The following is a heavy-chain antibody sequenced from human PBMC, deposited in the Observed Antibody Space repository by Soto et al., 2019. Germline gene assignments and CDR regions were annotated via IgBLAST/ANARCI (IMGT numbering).Heavy chain of an antibody. Sequence: QVQLQESGPGLVKPSQTLSLTCTVSGGSISSGGYYWSWIRQHPGKGLEWIGYIYYSGSTYYNPSLQSRVTISVDTSKNQFSLKLSSVTAADTAVYYCARGSGSYYGYYYYGMDVWGQGTTVTVSS. CDR1: GGSISSGGYY. CDR3: ARGSGSYYGYYYYGMDV. J-gene: IGHJ6*02. CDR2: IYYSGST. D-gene: IGHD1-26*01. V-gene: IGHV4-31*03.